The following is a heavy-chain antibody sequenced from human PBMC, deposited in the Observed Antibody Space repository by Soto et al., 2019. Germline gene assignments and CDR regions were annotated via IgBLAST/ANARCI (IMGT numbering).Heavy chain of an antibody. CDR2: ISSSSSYI. D-gene: IGHD3-16*01. Sequence: GGSLRLSCAASGFTFNNYSMNWVRQAPGKGLEWVSSISSSSSYINYADSVTGRSTISRDNAKNSLYLQMNSLRDEDTAVYYWSRGWGLGYWGQGTLVTVSS. CDR3: SRGWGLGY. V-gene: IGHV3-21*01. CDR1: GFTFNNYS. J-gene: IGHJ4*02.